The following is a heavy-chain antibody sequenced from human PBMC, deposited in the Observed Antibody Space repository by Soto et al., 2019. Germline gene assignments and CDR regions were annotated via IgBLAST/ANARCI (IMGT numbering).Heavy chain of an antibody. D-gene: IGHD3-10*01. CDR1: GYTFTSYY. V-gene: IGHV1-46*01. Sequence: QVQLVQSGAEVKKPGASVKVSCKTSGYTFTSYYIHWVRQAPGQGLEWMGIINPAGGTTNYAQKFQGRVTMTRDTSTSTLYLEHSSLGSEATAIYYCARGHYGSGSYGAFDIWGQGTMVTVS. J-gene: IGHJ3*02. CDR2: INPAGGTT. CDR3: ARGHYGSGSYGAFDI.